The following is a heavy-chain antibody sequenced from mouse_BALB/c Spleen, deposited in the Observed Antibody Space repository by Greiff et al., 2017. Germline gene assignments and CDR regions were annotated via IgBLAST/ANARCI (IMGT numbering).Heavy chain of an antibody. D-gene: IGHD1-1*01. CDR2: ISYSGST. J-gene: IGHJ3*01. V-gene: IGHV3-2*02. CDR1: GYSITSDYA. CDR3: ARYYYGRGFAY. Sequence: EVQRVESGPGLVKPSQSLSLTCTVTGYSITSDYAWNWIRQFPGNKLEWMGYISYSGSTSYNPSLKSRISITRDTSKNQFFLQLNSVTTEDTATYYCARYYYGRGFAYWGQGTLVTVSA.